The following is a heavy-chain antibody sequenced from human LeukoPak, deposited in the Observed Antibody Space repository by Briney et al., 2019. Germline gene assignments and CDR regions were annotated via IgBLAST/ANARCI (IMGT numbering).Heavy chain of an antibody. V-gene: IGHV3-21*01. D-gene: IGHD2-15*01. CDR2: ISSSSSYI. CDR3: ARARPLGYCSGGSCFEFDY. J-gene: IGHJ4*02. Sequence: GGSLRLSCAASGFTFSSYSMNWVRQAPEKGLEWVSSISSSSSYIYYADSVKGRFTISRDNAKNSLYLQMNSLRAEDTAVYYCARARPLGYCSGGSCFEFDYWGQGTLVTVSS. CDR1: GFTFSSYS.